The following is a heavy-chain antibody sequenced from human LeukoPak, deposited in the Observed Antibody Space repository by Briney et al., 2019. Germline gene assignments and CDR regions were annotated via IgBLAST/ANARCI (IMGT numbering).Heavy chain of an antibody. CDR2: IRYDGSNK. Sequence: SGGSLRLSCAASGFTFSSYGMHWVRQAPGKGLEWVAFIRYDGSNKYYADSVKGRFTISRDNSKNTLYLQMNSLRAEDTAVYYCARGSGYSYEYFDYWGQGSLVTVSS. V-gene: IGHV3-30*02. J-gene: IGHJ4*02. CDR3: ARGSGYSYEYFDY. D-gene: IGHD5-18*01. CDR1: GFTFSSYG.